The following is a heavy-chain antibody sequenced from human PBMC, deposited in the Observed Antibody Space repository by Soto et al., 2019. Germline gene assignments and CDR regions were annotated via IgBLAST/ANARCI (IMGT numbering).Heavy chain of an antibody. V-gene: IGHV5-10-1*01. J-gene: IGHJ6*02. CDR1: GYSFPSYW. CDR2: IDPSDSYT. D-gene: IGHD3-9*01. Sequence: ESLKISCQGSGYSFPSYWSSWVRQMPGKGLEWMGRIDPSDSYTNYSPSFQGHVTISADKSISTAYLQWSSLKASDTAMYYCANHMGRLRYFALGVWGQGTTVTVSS. CDR3: ANHMGRLRYFALGV.